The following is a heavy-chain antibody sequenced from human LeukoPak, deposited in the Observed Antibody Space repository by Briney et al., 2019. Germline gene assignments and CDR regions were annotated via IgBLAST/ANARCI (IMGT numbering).Heavy chain of an antibody. V-gene: IGHV4-39*07. CDR3: ARPSPVVPAAIGWFDP. CDR2: IYYSGST. Sequence: SETLSLTCTVSGGSISSSSYYWGWIRQPPGEGLEWIGSIYYSGSTYYNPSLKSRVTISVDTSKNQSSLKLSSVTAADTAVYYCARPSPVVPAAIGWFDPWGQGTLVTVSS. J-gene: IGHJ5*02. D-gene: IGHD2-2*02. CDR1: GGSISSSSYY.